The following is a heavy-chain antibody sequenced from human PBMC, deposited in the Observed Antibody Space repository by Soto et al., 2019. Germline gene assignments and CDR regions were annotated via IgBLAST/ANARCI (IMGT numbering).Heavy chain of an antibody. CDR1: GYIFNYYG. J-gene: IGHJ4*02. CDR3: ARGCSGGSCYYHFDY. Sequence: ASVKVSCKASGYIFNYYGISWVRQARGEGLEWLGWISAHNGDTKYAEKVQDRVTLTTDTSTRTAYMELRSPRSDDTAVYYCARGCSGGSCYYHFDYWGQGTLVTVSS. CDR2: ISAHNGDT. D-gene: IGHD2-15*01. V-gene: IGHV1-18*04.